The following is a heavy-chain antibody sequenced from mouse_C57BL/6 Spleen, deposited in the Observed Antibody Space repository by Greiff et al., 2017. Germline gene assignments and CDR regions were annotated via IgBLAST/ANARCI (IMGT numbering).Heavy chain of an antibody. Sequence: VQLQQSGAELARPGASVKLSCKASGYTFTSYGISWVKQRTGQGLEWIGEIYPRSGNTYYNEKFKGKATLTADKSSSTAYMELRSLTSEDSAVYFCAREGGSHVDYYAMDYWGQGTSVTVSS. J-gene: IGHJ4*01. CDR2: IYPRSGNT. V-gene: IGHV1-81*01. CDR1: GYTFTSYG. CDR3: AREGGSHVDYYAMDY.